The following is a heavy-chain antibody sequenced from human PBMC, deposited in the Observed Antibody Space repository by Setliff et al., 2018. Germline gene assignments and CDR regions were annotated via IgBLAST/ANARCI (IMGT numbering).Heavy chain of an antibody. Sequence: ASVKVSCKASGYTFTSYDINWVRQATGQGLEWMGWMNPNSGNTGYAQKFQGRVTMTRNTSISTAYMELSSLRSEDTAVYYCARGGSPDCTTISCRFGDYFYWGQGTLVTVSS. V-gene: IGHV1-8*02. CDR3: ARGGSPDCTTISCRFGDYFY. CDR2: MNPNSGNT. CDR1: GYTFTSYD. J-gene: IGHJ4*02. D-gene: IGHD2-2*01.